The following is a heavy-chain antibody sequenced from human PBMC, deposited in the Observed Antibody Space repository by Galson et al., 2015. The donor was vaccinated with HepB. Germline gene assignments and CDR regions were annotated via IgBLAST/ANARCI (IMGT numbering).Heavy chain of an antibody. V-gene: IGHV2-70*11. CDR2: IDWDDDK. Sequence: PALVKPTQTLTLPCTFSGSSLRTSGMCVSWIRQPPGKALEWLARIDWDDDKYYSTSLKTRLTISKDTSKNQVVLTMTNMDPVDTATYYCARTSMVRGVAAFYGMDVWGQGTTVTVSS. CDR3: ARTSMVRGVAAFYGMDV. D-gene: IGHD3-10*01. J-gene: IGHJ6*02. CDR1: GSSLRTSGMC.